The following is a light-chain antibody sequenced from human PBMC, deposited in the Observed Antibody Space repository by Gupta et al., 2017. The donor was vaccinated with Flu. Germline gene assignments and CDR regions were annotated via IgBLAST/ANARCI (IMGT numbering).Light chain of an antibody. Sequence: DIQMTQSPSSLSASVGDRVTITCQASQDISNYLNWYQQKPEQAPKLLIYDASNFETGVPSRFSGSGDAKDFTSTSSRRQDEDGAYYYEQQDNNLPTFGRGTXVEIK. V-gene: IGKV1-33*01. CDR1: QDISNY. J-gene: IGKJ4*01. CDR3: QQDNNLPT. CDR2: DAS.